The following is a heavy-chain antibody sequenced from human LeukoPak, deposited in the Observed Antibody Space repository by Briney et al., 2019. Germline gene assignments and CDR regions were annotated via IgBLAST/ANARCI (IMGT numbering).Heavy chain of an antibody. Sequence: GGSLRLSCAASGFTFSRIGMHWVRQAPGKGLEWVAVISYDGSNKYYADSVKGRFTISRDNAKSSLYLQMDSLRAEDTAVYYCARDPYSGNYGAYYYYYMDVWGKGTTVTISS. V-gene: IGHV3-30*03. CDR2: ISYDGSNK. CDR3: ARDPYSGNYGAYYYYYMDV. CDR1: GFTFSRIG. D-gene: IGHD1-26*01. J-gene: IGHJ6*03.